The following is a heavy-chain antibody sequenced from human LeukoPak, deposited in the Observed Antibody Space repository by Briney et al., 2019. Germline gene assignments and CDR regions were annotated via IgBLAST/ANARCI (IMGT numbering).Heavy chain of an antibody. D-gene: IGHD3-22*01. Sequence: PSETLSLTCAVYGGSFSGYYWSWIRQPPGKGLEWIGEINHSGSTNYNPSLKSRVTISVDTSKNQFSLKLSSVTAADTAVYYCARPNYYDSSGYYRVRRGSDAFDIWGQGTMATVSS. CDR2: INHSGST. CDR1: GGSFSGYY. J-gene: IGHJ3*02. V-gene: IGHV4-34*01. CDR3: ARPNYYDSSGYYRVRRGSDAFDI.